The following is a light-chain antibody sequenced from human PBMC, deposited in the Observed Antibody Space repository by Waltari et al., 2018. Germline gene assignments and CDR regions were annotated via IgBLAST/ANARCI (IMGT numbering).Light chain of an antibody. CDR3: QQYYSYRLT. V-gene: IGKV1-8*01. J-gene: IGKJ4*01. CDR2: AAS. CDR1: QGISSY. Sequence: AIRMTQAPSSFSASTVDRVTITCRPSQGISSYLARYQQKPWKAPKLLIYAASTLQSGVPSRFSGSGSGTDFTLTISCLQSEDFATYYCQQYYSYRLTFGGGTKVEIK.